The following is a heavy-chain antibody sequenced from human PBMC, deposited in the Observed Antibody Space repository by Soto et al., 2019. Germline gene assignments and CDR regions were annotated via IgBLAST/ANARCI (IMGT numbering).Heavy chain of an antibody. CDR3: EGGQHYFDS. CDR2: ISYDGTNQ. Sequence: QVQLVESGGGVVQPGRSLRLSCAASGFPFSSYGMHWVRQAPGKGLDWVALISYDGTNQYYADSVKGRFTVSRDNSKNTLYLHMSSLRAEDTAVYYCEGGQHYFDSCGKGTLVSASS. V-gene: IGHV3-30*03. J-gene: IGHJ4*02. D-gene: IGHD2-15*01. CDR1: GFPFSSYG.